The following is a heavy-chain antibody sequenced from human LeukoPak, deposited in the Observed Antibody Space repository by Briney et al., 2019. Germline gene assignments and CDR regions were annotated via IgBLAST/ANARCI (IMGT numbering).Heavy chain of an antibody. CDR3: ARADKDIVVVVAAFDY. V-gene: IGHV3-48*04. Sequence: GGSLRLSCAASGFTFSSYSMNWVRQAPGKGREWVSYISSSSSTIYYADSVKGRFTISRDNAKNSLYLQMNSLRAEDTAVYYCARADKDIVVVVAAFDYWGQGTLVTVSS. CDR1: GFTFSSYS. J-gene: IGHJ4*02. CDR2: ISSSSSTI. D-gene: IGHD2-15*01.